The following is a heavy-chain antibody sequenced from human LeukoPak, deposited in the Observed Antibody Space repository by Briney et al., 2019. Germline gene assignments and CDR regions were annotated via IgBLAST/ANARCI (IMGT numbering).Heavy chain of an antibody. CDR3: ASTWIQLWPTGGFDY. V-gene: IGHV4-61*02. J-gene: IGHJ4*02. D-gene: IGHD5-18*01. CDR1: GGSISSGSYY. CDR2: IYTSGST. Sequence: SETLSLTCTVSGGSISSGSYYWSWIRQPAGKGLEWIGRIYTSGSTNYNPSLKSRVTISVDTSKNQFSLKLRSVTAADTAVYYCASTWIQLWPTGGFDYWGQGTLVTVSS.